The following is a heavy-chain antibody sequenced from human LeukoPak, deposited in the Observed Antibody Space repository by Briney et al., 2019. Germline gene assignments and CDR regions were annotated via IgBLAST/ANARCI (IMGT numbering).Heavy chain of an antibody. J-gene: IGHJ3*01. V-gene: IGHV3-7*01. Sequence: PGGPLRLSCAASRFTFSNFWMHWVRQAPGKGLEWVANIKQDGTNAYYVDSVKGRFTISRDNAKNSVYLQMNSLRVEDTAVYYCARGVRGGTQYDAFDVWGQGTMVTVSP. D-gene: IGHD1-7*01. CDR3: ARGVRGGTQYDAFDV. CDR2: IKQDGTNA. CDR1: RFTFSNFW.